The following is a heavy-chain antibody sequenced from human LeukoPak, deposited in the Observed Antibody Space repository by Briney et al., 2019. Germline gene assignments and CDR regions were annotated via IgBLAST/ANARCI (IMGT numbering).Heavy chain of an antibody. D-gene: IGHD1-26*01. Sequence: EASVKVSCKVSGYTLTELSMHWVRQAPGKGLERMGGFDPEDGETIYAQKFQGRVTMTEDTSTDTAYMELSSLRSEDTAVYYCATDFIVGASFDYWGQGTLVTLPS. V-gene: IGHV1-24*01. CDR2: FDPEDGET. J-gene: IGHJ4*02. CDR3: ATDFIVGASFDY. CDR1: GYTLTELS.